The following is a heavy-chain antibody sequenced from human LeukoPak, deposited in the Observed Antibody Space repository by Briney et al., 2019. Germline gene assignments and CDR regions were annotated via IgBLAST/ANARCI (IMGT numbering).Heavy chain of an antibody. CDR3: ARVGYSSSWYVADY. CDR1: GFTFSSYW. V-gene: IGHV3-7*01. CDR2: IKQDGSEK. Sequence: PGGSLRLSCAASGFTFSSYWVHWVRQAPGKGLEWVANIKQDGSEKYYVDSVKGRFTISRDNAKNSLYLQMNSRRAEDTAVYYCARVGYSSSWYVADYWGQGTLVTVSS. D-gene: IGHD6-13*01. J-gene: IGHJ4*02.